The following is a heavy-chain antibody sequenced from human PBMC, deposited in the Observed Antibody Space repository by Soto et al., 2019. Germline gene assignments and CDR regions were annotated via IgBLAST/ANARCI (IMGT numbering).Heavy chain of an antibody. D-gene: IGHD1-26*01. CDR3: AREVGATLNWFDP. Sequence: GASVKVSCKASGYTFTIYYMHCVLQSPLQWLDWMGGIIPIFGTANYAQKFQGRVTITADESTSTAYMELSSLRSEDTAVYYCAREVGATLNWFDPWGQGTLVTVSS. V-gene: IGHV1-69*13. CDR2: IIPIFGTA. CDR1: GYTFTIYY. J-gene: IGHJ5*02.